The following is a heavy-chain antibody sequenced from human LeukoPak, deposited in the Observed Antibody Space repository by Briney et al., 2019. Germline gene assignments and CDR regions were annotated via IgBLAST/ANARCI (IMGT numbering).Heavy chain of an antibody. D-gene: IGHD3-10*01. J-gene: IGHJ4*02. CDR1: GFTFSSYG. V-gene: IGHV3-33*01. CDR3: ARDSAGEYSSGSYYRY. Sequence: PGRSLRLSCAASGFTFSSYGMHWVRQAPGKGLEWVAVIWYDGSNKYYADSVKGRFTISRDNSKNTLYLQMNSLRAEDTAVYYCARDSAGEYSSGSYYRYWGQGTLVTVSS. CDR2: IWYDGSNK.